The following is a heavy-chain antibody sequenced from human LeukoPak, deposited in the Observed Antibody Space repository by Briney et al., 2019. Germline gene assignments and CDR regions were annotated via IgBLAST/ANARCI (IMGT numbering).Heavy chain of an antibody. J-gene: IGHJ4*02. CDR2: ISYDGSNK. Sequence: GGSLRLSCAASGFTFSSYAMHWVRQAPGKGLEWVAVISYDGSNKYYADSVKGRFTISRDNSKSTLYLQMNSLRAEDTAVYYCARGYSYGCFDYWGQGTLVTVSS. CDR1: GFTFSSYA. CDR3: ARGYSYGCFDY. V-gene: IGHV3-30*04. D-gene: IGHD5-18*01.